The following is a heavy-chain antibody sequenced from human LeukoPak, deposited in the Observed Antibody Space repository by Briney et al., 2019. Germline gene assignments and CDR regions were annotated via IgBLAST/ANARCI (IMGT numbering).Heavy chain of an antibody. CDR2: INPSDGST. V-gene: IGHV1-46*01. D-gene: IGHD3-3*01. CDR3: ARSVTIFGVATLGY. CDR1: GYTFTGYY. Sequence: ASVKVSCKASGYTFTGYYMHWVRQAPGQGLEWMGIINPSDGSTTYAQKFQGRVSITRDMSTSTIYMELSSLRSDDTAVYCCARSVTIFGVATLGYWGQGTPVTVSS. J-gene: IGHJ4*02.